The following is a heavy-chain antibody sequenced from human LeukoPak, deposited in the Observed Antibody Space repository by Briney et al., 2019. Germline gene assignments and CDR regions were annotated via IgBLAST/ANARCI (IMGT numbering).Heavy chain of an antibody. Sequence: PSDTLSLTCAVSGYSISSSNWWGWIRQPPGKGLEWIGYICYSGSTYYNPSLKSRVTMSVDTSKNQFSLKLSSVTAVDTAVYYCARTYYYDSSGYYFPGAFDIWGQGTMVTVSS. CDR1: GYSISSSNW. V-gene: IGHV4-28*01. J-gene: IGHJ3*02. D-gene: IGHD3-22*01. CDR2: ICYSGST. CDR3: ARTYYYDSSGYYFPGAFDI.